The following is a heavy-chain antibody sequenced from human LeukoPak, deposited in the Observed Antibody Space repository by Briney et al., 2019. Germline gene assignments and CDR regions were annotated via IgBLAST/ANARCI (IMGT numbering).Heavy chain of an antibody. D-gene: IGHD5-18*01. J-gene: IGHJ5*02. CDR1: AGFINNSSYY. V-gene: IGHV4-61*02. Sequence: PSETLSLTCTVSAGFINNSSYYWNWIRQPAGKGLEWIGRTYISGNTNYNPSLKSRVTISVDMSKNQFSLKLSSVTAADTAVYYCVREQLWLLGWFDPWGQGTLVTVSS. CDR3: VREQLWLLGWFDP. CDR2: TYISGNT.